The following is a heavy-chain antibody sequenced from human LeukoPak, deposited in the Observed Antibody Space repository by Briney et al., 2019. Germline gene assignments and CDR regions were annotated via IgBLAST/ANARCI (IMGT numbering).Heavy chain of an antibody. D-gene: IGHD5-18*01. CDR1: GFTFSSYS. Sequence: GGSLRLSCAASGFTFSSYSMNWVRQAPGKGLEWVSYISSSSSTIYYADSVKGRFTISRDNAKNSLYLQMNSLRAEDTAVYYCARDTAMSQTDYWGQGTLVTVSS. CDR2: ISSSSSTI. V-gene: IGHV3-48*01. CDR3: ARDTAMSQTDY. J-gene: IGHJ4*02.